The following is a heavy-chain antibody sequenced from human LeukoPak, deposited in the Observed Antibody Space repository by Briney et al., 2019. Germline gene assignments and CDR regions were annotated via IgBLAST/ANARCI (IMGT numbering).Heavy chain of an antibody. J-gene: IGHJ4*02. CDR1: GVSISSGGYS. CDR3: ARGIQHFDS. Sequence: SETLFLTCAVSGVSISSGGYSWSWIRQPPGKGLEWIGYVYRSVSTYYNPSLKSRVTISVDRSKNQFSLKLSSVTAADTAVYYCARGIQHFDSWGQGTLVTVSS. CDR2: VYRSVST. V-gene: IGHV4-30-2*01.